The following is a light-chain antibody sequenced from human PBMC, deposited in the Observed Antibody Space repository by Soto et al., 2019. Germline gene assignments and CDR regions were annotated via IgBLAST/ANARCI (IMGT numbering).Light chain of an antibody. V-gene: IGKV3-15*01. Sequence: EIVLTQSPGTLSLSPWERATLSCRASQSVSSSFLTWYQQKPGQAPRLLIYGASTRATGIPARFSGSGSGTEFTLTISSLQSEDFAVYYCQQFHNWPPITFGQGTRLEIK. CDR1: QSVSSS. CDR2: GAS. J-gene: IGKJ5*01. CDR3: QQFHNWPPIT.